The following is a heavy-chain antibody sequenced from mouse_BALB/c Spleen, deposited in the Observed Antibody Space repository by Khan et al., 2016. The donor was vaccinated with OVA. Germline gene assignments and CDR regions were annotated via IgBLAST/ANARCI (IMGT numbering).Heavy chain of an antibody. CDR3: AHSLLLDAMDY. D-gene: IGHD1-2*01. CDR1: GFNIKDTY. V-gene: IGHV14-3*02. Sequence: VQLKESGAEFVKPGASVKLSCTASGFNIKDTYIHWVKQRPEQGLEWIGKIDPANGKTNYDPKFQGKATITADTSSNTAYLHLSSLTSEDTVVYYCAHSLLLDAMDYWGHGTSVTVSS. J-gene: IGHJ4*01. CDR2: IDPANGKT.